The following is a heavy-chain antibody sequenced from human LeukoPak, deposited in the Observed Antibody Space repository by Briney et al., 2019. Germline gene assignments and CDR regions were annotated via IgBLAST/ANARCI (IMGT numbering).Heavy chain of an antibody. Sequence: PGGSLRLSCAASGFTFSSYTMNWVRQAPGKGLEWIGEINRSGSTNYNPSLKSRVTISMDTSKTQFSLKLRSVTAADTAVYYCAKSNGYGLVDIWGQGTMVTVSS. J-gene: IGHJ3*02. CDR3: AKSNGYGLVDI. CDR1: GFTFSSYT. V-gene: IGHV4-34*08. CDR2: INRSGST. D-gene: IGHD3-10*01.